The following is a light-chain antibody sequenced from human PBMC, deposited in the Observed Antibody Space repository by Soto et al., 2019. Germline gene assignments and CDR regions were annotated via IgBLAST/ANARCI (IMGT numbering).Light chain of an antibody. J-gene: IGLJ1*01. Sequence: QSALTQPPSASGSPGQSLTISCTGSSSDVGGYNYVSWYQQHPGKAPKLMIYEVTKRPSGVPDRFSGSKSGNTASLTVSGLQAEDDADYYCSSYAGSNKRVFGTGTKLTVL. CDR2: EVT. V-gene: IGLV2-8*01. CDR1: SSDVGGYNY. CDR3: SSYAGSNKRV.